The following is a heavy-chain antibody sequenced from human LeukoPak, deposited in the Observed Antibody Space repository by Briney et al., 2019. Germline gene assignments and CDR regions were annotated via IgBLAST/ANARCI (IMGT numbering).Heavy chain of an antibody. V-gene: IGHV4-38-2*02. CDR2: IYHSGST. J-gene: IGHJ4*02. Sequence: PSETLSLTCTVSGYSISSGYYWGWIRRPPGKGLEWIGSIYHSGSTYYNPSLKSRVTISVDTSKNQFSLKLSSVTAADTAVYYCARDRSWQLVPNYWGQGTLVTVSS. D-gene: IGHD6-13*01. CDR1: GYSISSGYY. CDR3: ARDRSWQLVPNY.